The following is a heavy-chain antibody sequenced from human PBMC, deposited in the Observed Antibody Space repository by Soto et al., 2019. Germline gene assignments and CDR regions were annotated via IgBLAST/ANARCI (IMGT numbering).Heavy chain of an antibody. CDR1: GGTFSSYT. D-gene: IGHD6-25*01. CDR2: IIPILGIA. Sequence: ASVKVSCKASGGTFSSYTISWVRQAPGQGLEWMGRIIPILGIANYAQKFQGRVTITADKSTSTVYMELSSLRSEDTAVYYCAREAHGYTSAYYMDVWGKGTTVTVSS. V-gene: IGHV1-69*04. J-gene: IGHJ6*03. CDR3: AREAHGYTSAYYMDV.